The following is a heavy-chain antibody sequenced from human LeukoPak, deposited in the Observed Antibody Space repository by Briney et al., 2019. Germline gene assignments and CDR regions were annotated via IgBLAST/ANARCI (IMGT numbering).Heavy chain of an antibody. CDR2: IKSKTDGGTT. D-gene: IGHD2-2*01. V-gene: IGHV3-15*01. Sequence: GGPLRLSCAASGFTFRNAWMSWVRQAPGKGLEWVGRIKSKTDGGTTDYAAPVKGRFTISRDDSKNTLYLQMNSLKTEDTAVYYCTTGIVVPAEQGGNWFDPWGQGTLVTVSS. J-gene: IGHJ5*02. CDR1: GFTFRNAW. CDR3: TTGIVVPAEQGGNWFDP.